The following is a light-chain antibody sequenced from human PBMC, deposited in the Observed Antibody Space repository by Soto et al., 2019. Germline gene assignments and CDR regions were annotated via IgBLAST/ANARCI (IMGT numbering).Light chain of an antibody. CDR2: DAS. Sequence: DIQMTHSPSTLSASVGGRCSITCRASQSISSWLAWYKQKPGKAPKLLIYDASSLESGVPSRFSGSGSGTEFPLTISRMQPDDSATYYCQQYNTYSTFGQGTKVDIK. CDR1: QSISSW. V-gene: IGKV1-5*01. CDR3: QQYNTYST. J-gene: IGKJ1*01.